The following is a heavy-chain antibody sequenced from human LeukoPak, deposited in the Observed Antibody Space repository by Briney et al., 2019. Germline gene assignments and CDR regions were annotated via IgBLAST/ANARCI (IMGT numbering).Heavy chain of an antibody. V-gene: IGHV4-34*01. Sequence: SETLSLTCVVYGGSFSGYYWNWIRQSPGKGLEWIGEINQSGSTNYNPSLKSRVTISVDASKNQFSLKLNSVTAADTAAYYCARGVFGRFDPWGQGTLVTVSS. CDR3: ARGVFGRFDP. J-gene: IGHJ5*02. D-gene: IGHD3-10*01. CDR2: INQSGST. CDR1: GGSFSGYY.